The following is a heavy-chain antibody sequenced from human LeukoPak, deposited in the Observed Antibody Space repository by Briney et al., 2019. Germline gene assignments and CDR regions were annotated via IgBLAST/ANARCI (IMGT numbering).Heavy chain of an antibody. CDR1: GFTFSGSA. V-gene: IGHV3-73*01. CDR3: TTTGEVVTAGYGAFDI. Sequence: GSLRLSCAASGFTFSGSAMHWVRQASGKGLEWVGRIRSKANSYATAYAASVKGRFTISRDDSKNTAYLQMNSLKTEDTAVYYCTTTGEVVTAGYGAFDIWGQGTMVTVSS. CDR2: IRSKANSYAT. J-gene: IGHJ3*02. D-gene: IGHD2-15*01.